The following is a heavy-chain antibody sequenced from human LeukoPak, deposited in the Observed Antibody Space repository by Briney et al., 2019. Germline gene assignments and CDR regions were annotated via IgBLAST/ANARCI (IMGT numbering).Heavy chain of an antibody. CDR3: ARDRGVGYPITWRGGLYNFDY. D-gene: IGHD2-2*03. CDR2: IIPIFGTA. J-gene: IGHJ4*02. Sequence: PSVKVSCKSSGCTFSSYAISWVRQAPGQGLEWMGGIIPIFGTANYAQKFQGRVTITADESTNTAYMKLSSLKIADTAVYYCARDRGVGYPITWRGGLYNFDYWSQGTLVTVSS. CDR1: GCTFSSYA. V-gene: IGHV1-69*13.